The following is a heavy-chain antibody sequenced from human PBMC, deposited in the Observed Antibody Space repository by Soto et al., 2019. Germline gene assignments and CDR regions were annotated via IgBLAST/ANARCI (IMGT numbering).Heavy chain of an antibody. D-gene: IGHD3-3*01. V-gene: IGHV3-73*02. CDR1: GFTFSGSA. J-gene: IGHJ4*02. CDR2: IRSKANSYAT. CDR3: TSHDFWSGYSPFDY. Sequence: EVQLVESGGGLVQPGGSLELSCAASGFTFSGSAMHWVRQASGKGLEWVGRIRSKANSYATAYAASVKGRFTISRDDSTNTAYLQMDSLKTEDTAVYYCTSHDFWSGYSPFDYWGQGTLVTVSS.